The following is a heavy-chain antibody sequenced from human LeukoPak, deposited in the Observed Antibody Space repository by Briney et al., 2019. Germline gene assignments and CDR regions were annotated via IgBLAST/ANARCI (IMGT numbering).Heavy chain of an antibody. CDR2: IWYDGTNK. V-gene: IGHV3-33*01. J-gene: IGHJ4*02. D-gene: IGHD5-24*01. CDR3: ARGRDGYNWIDY. Sequence: GRSLRLSYAASGFTFSSCGMHWVRQAPGKGLEWVAVIWYDGTNKYYADSVKGRFTISRDNSKNTLYLQMNSLRAEDTAVYYCARGRDGYNWIDYWGQGTLVTVSS. CDR1: GFTFSSCG.